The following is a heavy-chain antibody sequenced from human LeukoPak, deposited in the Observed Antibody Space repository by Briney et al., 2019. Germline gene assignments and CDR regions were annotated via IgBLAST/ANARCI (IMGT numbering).Heavy chain of an antibody. D-gene: IGHD2-2*01. V-gene: IGHV3-23*01. CDR1: GFTFSSYA. J-gene: IGHJ5*02. CDR3: AKDSKLPIVVVPAATFDP. Sequence: GGSLRLSCAASGFTFSSYAMSWVRQAPGEGLEWVSAISGSGGSTYYADSVKGRFTISRDNSKNTLYLQMNSLRAEDTAVYYCAKDSKLPIVVVPAATFDPWGQGTLVTVSS. CDR2: ISGSGGST.